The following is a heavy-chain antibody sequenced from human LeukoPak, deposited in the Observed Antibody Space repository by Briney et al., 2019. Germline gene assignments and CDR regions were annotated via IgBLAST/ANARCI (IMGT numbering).Heavy chain of an antibody. D-gene: IGHD3-3*01. Sequence: SVKVSCKASGGTFSSYAISWVRQAPGQGLEWMGGIIPIFGTANYARKFQGRVTITADESTSTAYMELSSLRSEDTAVYYCARGSFFGVVMWFDPWGQGTLVTVSS. CDR2: IIPIFGTA. CDR1: GGTFSSYA. CDR3: ARGSFFGVVMWFDP. J-gene: IGHJ5*02. V-gene: IGHV1-69*13.